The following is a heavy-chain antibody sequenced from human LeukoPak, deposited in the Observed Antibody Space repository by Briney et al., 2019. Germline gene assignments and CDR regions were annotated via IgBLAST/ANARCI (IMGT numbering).Heavy chain of an antibody. CDR1: GFTFRSYA. CDR3: AKTSSGWYMDY. CDR2: ISGSGGST. J-gene: IGHJ4*02. D-gene: IGHD6-19*01. Sequence: RGALRLSCAASGFTFRSYAMSWVRKAPGKGLEWVSAISGSGGSTYYADSVKGRFTISTDNSKNTLYLQMNSLRPEDTAVYYCAKTSSGWYMDYWGQGTLVTVSA. V-gene: IGHV3-23*01.